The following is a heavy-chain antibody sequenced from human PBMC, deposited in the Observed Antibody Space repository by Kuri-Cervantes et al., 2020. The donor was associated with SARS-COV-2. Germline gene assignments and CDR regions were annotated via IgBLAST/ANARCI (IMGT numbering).Heavy chain of an antibody. D-gene: IGHD1-7*01. CDR1: GCTFSSYA. J-gene: IGHJ6*02. V-gene: IGHV1-69*13. CDR3: ARGKVTGATWGYYYYYGMDA. CDR2: IIPIFGTA. Sequence: SVKVSCKASGCTFSSYAISWVRQAPGQGLEWMGGIIPIFGTANYAQKFQGRVTITADESTSTAYMELSSLRSEDTAVYYCARGKVTGATWGYYYYYGMDAWGQGTTVTVSS.